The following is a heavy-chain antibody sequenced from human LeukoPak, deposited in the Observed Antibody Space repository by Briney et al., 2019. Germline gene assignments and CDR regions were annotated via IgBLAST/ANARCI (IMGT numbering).Heavy chain of an antibody. CDR3: ARGQDSSGYYMENWFDP. CDR2: INPNSGGT. V-gene: IGHV1-2*04. Sequence: ASVKVSCKASGYTFTGYYMHWVRQAPEQGLEWMGWINPNSGGTNYAQKFQGWVTMTRDTSISTAYMELSRLRSDDTAVYYCARGQDSSGYYMENWFDPWGQGTLVTVSS. CDR1: GYTFTGYY. J-gene: IGHJ5*02. D-gene: IGHD3-22*01.